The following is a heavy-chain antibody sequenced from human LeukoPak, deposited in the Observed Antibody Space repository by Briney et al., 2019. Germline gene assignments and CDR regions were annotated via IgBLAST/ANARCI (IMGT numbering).Heavy chain of an antibody. CDR2: INHSGST. J-gene: IGHJ6*03. D-gene: IGHD4/OR15-4a*01. V-gene: IGHV4-34*01. Sequence: SETLSLTCAVYGGSFSGYYRSWIRQPPGKGLEWIGEINHSGSTNYNPSLKSRVTISVDTSKNQFSLKLSSVTAADTAVYYCARGPKGLNPTARYYYYYYYMDVWGKGTTVTVSS. CDR3: ARGPKGLNPTARYYYYYYYMDV. CDR1: GGSFSGYY.